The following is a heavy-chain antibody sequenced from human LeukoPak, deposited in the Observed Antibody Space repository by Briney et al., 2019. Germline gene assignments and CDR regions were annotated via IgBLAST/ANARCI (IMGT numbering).Heavy chain of an antibody. Sequence: PGGSLRLSCAASGFTFSSYGMHWVRQAPGKGLEWVAVIWYDGSSKYYADSVKGRFTISRDISRNTLYLQMNSLRVEDTAVYYCARGSTGSSEWGQGTLVTVSS. CDR3: ARGSTGSSE. CDR2: IWYDGSSK. V-gene: IGHV3-33*01. D-gene: IGHD3-9*01. J-gene: IGHJ4*02. CDR1: GFTFSSYG.